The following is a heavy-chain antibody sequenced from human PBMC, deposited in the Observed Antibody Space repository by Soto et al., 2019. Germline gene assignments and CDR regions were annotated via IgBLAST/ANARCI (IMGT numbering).Heavy chain of an antibody. J-gene: IGHJ6*03. CDR2: IYYSGST. V-gene: IGHV4-59*12. D-gene: IGHD6-6*01. Sequence: SETLSLTCTVSGGSISSYYWSWIRQPPGKGLEWIGYIYYSGSTNYNPSLKSRVTISVDTSKNQFSLKLSSVTAADTAVYYCARDRVVEYSSSSLFLPYYYYYMDVWGKGTTVTVSS. CDR1: GGSISSYY. CDR3: ARDRVVEYSSSSLFLPYYYYYMDV.